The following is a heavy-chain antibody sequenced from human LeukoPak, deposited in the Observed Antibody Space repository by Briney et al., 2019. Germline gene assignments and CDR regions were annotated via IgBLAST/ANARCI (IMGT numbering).Heavy chain of an antibody. CDR1: GGSISSFY. CDR3: ARTTEGGYTYDYFYYYYMDV. J-gene: IGHJ6*03. V-gene: IGHV4-59*01. CDR2: IFHNGNS. D-gene: IGHD5-18*01. Sequence: SETLSLTCTVSGGSISSFYWSWIRQPPGKGLEWIGYIFHNGNSNYNPSLKSRVTISVDTSKNQFSLKLSSVTAADTAVYYCARTTEGGYTYDYFYYYYMDVWGKGTTVTISS.